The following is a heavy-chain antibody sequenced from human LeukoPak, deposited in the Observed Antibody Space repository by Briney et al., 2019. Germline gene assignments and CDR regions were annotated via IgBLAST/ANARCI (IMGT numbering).Heavy chain of an antibody. D-gene: IGHD5-12*01. Sequence: PSGTLSLTCAVSGGSISSGNWWSWLRQPPGKGLEWIGEIYHTKNTANYNPSLKSRVSISVDTSKNQFSLKLSSVTAADTAVYYCARGRVATLSKRRYYFDYWGQGTLVTVSS. CDR1: GGSISSGNW. CDR3: ARGRVATLSKRRYYFDY. J-gene: IGHJ4*02. V-gene: IGHV4-4*02. CDR2: IYHTKNTA.